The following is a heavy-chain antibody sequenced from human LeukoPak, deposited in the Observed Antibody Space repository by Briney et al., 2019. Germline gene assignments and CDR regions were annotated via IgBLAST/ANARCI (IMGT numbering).Heavy chain of an antibody. CDR1: GFTFSSYS. CDR2: INSSSSYI. CDR3: ARDRWDSSGYNSDWFDP. Sequence: PGGSLRVSCAASGFTFSSYSMNWARQAPGQGLEWVSSINSSSSYIYYADTVKGRFTISRDNTKNSRYLQMNGLRAQDTRVYYCARDRWDSSGYNSDWFDPWGQGTEVTVSS. J-gene: IGHJ5*02. D-gene: IGHD3-22*01. V-gene: IGHV3-21*04.